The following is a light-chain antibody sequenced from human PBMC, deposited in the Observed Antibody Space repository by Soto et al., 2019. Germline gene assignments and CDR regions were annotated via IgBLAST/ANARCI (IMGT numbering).Light chain of an antibody. CDR2: YAS. Sequence: EIVLTQSPGTLSLSPGERATLSCSASQSVLSSHLAWYQQKPGQAPRLRTYYASNRATGIPDRFSGSGSGTDFTLTISRLEPEDFAVYYCQQYGISPRTFGQGTRLEIK. V-gene: IGKV3-20*01. J-gene: IGKJ5*01. CDR3: QQYGISPRT. CDR1: QSVLSSH.